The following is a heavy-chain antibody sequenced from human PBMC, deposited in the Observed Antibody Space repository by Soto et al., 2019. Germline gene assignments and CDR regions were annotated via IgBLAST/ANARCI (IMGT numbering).Heavy chain of an antibody. D-gene: IGHD2-2*01. Sequence: QVQLVQSGAEVKKPGSSVKVSCKASGGTFSSYTISWVRQAPGQGLEWMGRIIPILGIANYAQKFQGRVTITADKSTSTAYRELSSLSLEDTAVYYCARDHGAMGSEYFQHWGQGTLVTVSS. CDR2: IIPILGIA. J-gene: IGHJ1*01. CDR1: GGTFSSYT. CDR3: ARDHGAMGSEYFQH. V-gene: IGHV1-69*08.